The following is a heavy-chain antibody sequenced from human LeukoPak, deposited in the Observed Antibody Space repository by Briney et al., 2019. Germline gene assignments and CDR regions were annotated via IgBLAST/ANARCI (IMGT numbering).Heavy chain of an antibody. CDR3: AKSSFVVRGVILAFDI. J-gene: IGHJ3*02. CDR1: GFTVSSNY. Sequence: PGGSLRLSCAASGFTVSSNYMSWVRQAPGKGLEWVSAISGSGGGTYYADSVKGRFTISRDNSKNTLYLQMNSLRAEDTAVYYCAKSSFVVRGVILAFDIWGQGTMVTVSS. V-gene: IGHV3-23*01. CDR2: ISGSGGGT. D-gene: IGHD3-10*01.